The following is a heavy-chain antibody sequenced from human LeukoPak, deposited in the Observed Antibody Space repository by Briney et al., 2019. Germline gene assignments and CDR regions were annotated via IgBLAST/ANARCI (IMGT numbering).Heavy chain of an antibody. D-gene: IGHD6-6*01. CDR3: ARGGVYSTSAVDY. CDR2: INSDGSST. J-gene: IGHJ4*02. Sequence: GGSLRLSCAASGFTFSSYWMHWVRQAPGKGLMWVSRINSDGSSTSYADSVKGRFTISRDNAKNTLYLQMNSLRAEDTAVYYCARGGVYSTSAVDYWGQGTLVTVSS. CDR1: GFTFSSYW. V-gene: IGHV3-74*01.